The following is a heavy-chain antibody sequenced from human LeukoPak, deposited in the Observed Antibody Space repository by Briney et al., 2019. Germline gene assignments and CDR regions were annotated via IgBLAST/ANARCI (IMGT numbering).Heavy chain of an antibody. D-gene: IGHD6-13*01. CDR3: ARGYSSSWYFLPSGIDY. J-gene: IGHJ4*02. Sequence: GGSLRLSCAASGFTFSNYAMSWVRQAPGKGLEWVSAISGSGGRTYYADSVKGRFTISRDNSKNTLYLQMNSLRAADTAVYYCARGYSSSWYFLPSGIDYWGQGTLVTVSS. CDR2: ISGSGGRT. CDR1: GFTFSNYA. V-gene: IGHV3-23*01.